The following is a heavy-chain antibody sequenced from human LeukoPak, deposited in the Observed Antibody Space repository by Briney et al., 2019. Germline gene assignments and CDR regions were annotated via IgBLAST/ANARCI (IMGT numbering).Heavy chain of an antibody. D-gene: IGHD1-20*01. CDR1: GESFSSHG. CDR3: ARDYNFDRSPYDDGLDI. V-gene: IGHV1-69*05. CDR2: IIPVFHTA. Sequence: SVKVSCKTSGESFSSHGISWVRQAPGQGLEWMGGIIPVFHTAKYAQNFQDRLTITTDESTDTVYMELSSLRSEDTAVYYCARDYNFDRSPYDDGLDIWGQGTMVTVSS. J-gene: IGHJ3*02.